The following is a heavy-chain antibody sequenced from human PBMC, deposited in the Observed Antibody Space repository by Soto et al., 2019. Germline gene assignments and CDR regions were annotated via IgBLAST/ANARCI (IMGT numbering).Heavy chain of an antibody. CDR1: GFTFSSYS. Sequence: GGSLRLSCAASGFTFSSYSMNWVRQAPGKGLEWVSSISSSSSYIYYADSVKGRFTISRDNAKNSLYLQMNSLRAEDTAVYYCARVRRYSYVTKREYGPFSSDYYYGMDVWGQGTTVTVSS. V-gene: IGHV3-21*01. CDR2: ISSSSSYI. J-gene: IGHJ6*02. CDR3: ARVRRYSYVTKREYGPFSSDYYYGMDV. D-gene: IGHD5-18*01.